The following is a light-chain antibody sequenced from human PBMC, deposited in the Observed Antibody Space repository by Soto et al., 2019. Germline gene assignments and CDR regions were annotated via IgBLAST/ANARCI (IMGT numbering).Light chain of an antibody. CDR2: DAS. V-gene: IGKV3D-11*02. CDR3: QHIYSIPIT. Sequence: IVLTQSPGTLSLSPGERATLSCRASQSVTTQLAWYQQKPGQAPRLLIYDASNRATGIPARFSGSGAGTHCTRTISNLQPEDVATYYCQHIYSIPITFGQGTRLEIK. CDR1: QSVTTQ. J-gene: IGKJ5*01.